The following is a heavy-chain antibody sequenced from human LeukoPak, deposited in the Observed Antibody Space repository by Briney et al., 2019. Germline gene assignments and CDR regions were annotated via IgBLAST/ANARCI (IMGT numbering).Heavy chain of an antibody. J-gene: IGHJ4*02. CDR1: GGTFGSYA. D-gene: IGHD3-10*01. CDR2: IIPIFGTA. CDR3: ARDYGSGSYPPIWGYFDY. Sequence: SVKVSCKASGGTFGSYAISWVRQAPGQGLEWMGGIIPIFGTANYAQKFQGRVTITTDESTSTAYMELSSLRSEDTAVYYCARDYGSGSYPPIWGYFDYWGQGTLVTVSS. V-gene: IGHV1-69*05.